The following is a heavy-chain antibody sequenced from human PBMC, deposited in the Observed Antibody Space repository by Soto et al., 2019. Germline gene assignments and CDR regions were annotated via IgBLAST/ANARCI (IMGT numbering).Heavy chain of an antibody. V-gene: IGHV3-30*18. J-gene: IGHJ4*02. D-gene: IGHD3-22*01. CDR1: GFIFRTFG. CDR3: AKESHYYDSSGYPPLHY. CDR2: ISDDGSND. Sequence: GGSLRLSCAASGFIFRTFGMHWVRQAPGKGLEWVAVISDDGSNDAYADSVKGRLTISRDNSKNTLYLQMNSLRDEDTAVYYCAKESHYYDSSGYPPLHYWGQGTLVTVSS.